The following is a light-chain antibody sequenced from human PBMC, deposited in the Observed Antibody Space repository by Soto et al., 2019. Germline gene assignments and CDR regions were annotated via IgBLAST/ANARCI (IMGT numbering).Light chain of an antibody. Sequence: EIVLRQSPGTLSLSPGERATLSCRASQSVSNNYLAWYQQKPGQAPRLLISGASARASGIPARFSGSGSGTEFTLTISSLQSEDFAVYYCQQYNNWPLTFGGGTKVDIK. CDR1: QSVSNN. J-gene: IGKJ4*01. CDR2: GAS. V-gene: IGKV3-15*01. CDR3: QQYNNWPLT.